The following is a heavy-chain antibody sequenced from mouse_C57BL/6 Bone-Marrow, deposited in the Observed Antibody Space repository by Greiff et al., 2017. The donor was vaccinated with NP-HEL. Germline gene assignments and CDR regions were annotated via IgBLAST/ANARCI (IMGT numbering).Heavy chain of an antibody. J-gene: IGHJ1*03. CDR3: TTNYYGSSYWYFDV. Sequence: VHVKQSGAELVRPGASVKLSCTASSFNIKDDYMHWVKQRPEQGLEWIGWIDPENGDTEYASKFQGKATITADTSSNTAYLQLSSLTSEDTAVYYCTTNYYGSSYWYFDVWGTGTTVTVSS. CDR2: IDPENGDT. V-gene: IGHV14-4*01. CDR1: SFNIKDDY. D-gene: IGHD1-1*01.